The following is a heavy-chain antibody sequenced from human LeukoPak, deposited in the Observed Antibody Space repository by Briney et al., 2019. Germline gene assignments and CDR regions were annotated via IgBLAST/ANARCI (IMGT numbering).Heavy chain of an antibody. Sequence: TGGSLRLSCAASGFTFSSYAMSWVRQAPGKGLEWVSAISGSGGSTYYADSVKGRFTISRDNSKNTLYLQMNSLRAEDTAVYYCARGVLSRQYYYDSSGYYTFDYWGQGTLVTVSS. CDR1: GFTFSSYA. D-gene: IGHD3-22*01. J-gene: IGHJ4*02. CDR3: ARGVLSRQYYYDSSGYYTFDY. CDR2: ISGSGGST. V-gene: IGHV3-23*01.